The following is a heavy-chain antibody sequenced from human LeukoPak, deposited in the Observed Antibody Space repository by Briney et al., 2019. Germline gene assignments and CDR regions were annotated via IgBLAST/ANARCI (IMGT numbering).Heavy chain of an antibody. CDR3: ARGGINNWFDP. D-gene: IGHD3-16*01. CDR1: GGSINNYY. Sequence: SETLSLTCTVSGGSINNYYWSWIRQSPGKGLEWIGDIYYCGSTKYNPSLKSRVTISLDTSKNQFSLKLSSVTAADTAVYYCARGGINNWFDPWGQGTLVTVSS. J-gene: IGHJ5*02. V-gene: IGHV4-59*01. CDR2: IYYCGST.